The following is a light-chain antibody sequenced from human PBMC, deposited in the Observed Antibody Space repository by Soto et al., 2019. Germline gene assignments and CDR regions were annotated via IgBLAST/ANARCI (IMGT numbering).Light chain of an antibody. CDR2: QVT. CDR1: SADICSYYF. Sequence: QSALTQPPSASGSLGQSVTLSCTGTSADICSYYFVSWFQQHPGKAPKLILYQVTERPSGVPDRFPGSKSGTTACLTITGLQTEDEADYYSNSHVVNNNFVFRGSTKLTVL. J-gene: IGLJ3*02. V-gene: IGLV2-8*01. CDR3: NSHVVNNNFV.